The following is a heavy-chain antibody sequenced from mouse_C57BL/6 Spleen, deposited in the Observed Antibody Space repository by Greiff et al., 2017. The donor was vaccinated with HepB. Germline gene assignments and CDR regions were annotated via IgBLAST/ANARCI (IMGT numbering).Heavy chain of an antibody. D-gene: IGHD2-3*01. CDR2: ISSGGDYI. CDR3: TVGWLLRYAMDY. CDR1: GFTFSSYA. V-gene: IGHV5-9-1*02. Sequence: DVMLVESGEGLVKPGGSLKLSCAASGFTFSSYAMSWVRQTPEKRLEWVAYISSGGDYIYYADTVKGRFTISRDNARNTLYLQMSSLKSEDTAMYYCTVGWLLRYAMDYWGQGTSVTVSS. J-gene: IGHJ4*01.